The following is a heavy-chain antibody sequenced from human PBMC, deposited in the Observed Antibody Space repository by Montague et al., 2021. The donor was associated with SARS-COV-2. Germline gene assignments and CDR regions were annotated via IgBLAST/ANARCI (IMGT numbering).Heavy chain of an antibody. CDR1: GGSISSSSYY. J-gene: IGHJ5*02. Sequence: SETLSLTCTVSGGSISSSSYYWGWIRQPPGKGLEWIGSLYYTGGTYYNPSLKGRVTTSVDTSKNQFSLKLSSVTAADTAVYYCARDSSSWYYWFDPWGQGTLVPAPS. CDR3: ARDSSSWYYWFDP. CDR2: LYYTGGT. D-gene: IGHD6-13*01. V-gene: IGHV4-39*01.